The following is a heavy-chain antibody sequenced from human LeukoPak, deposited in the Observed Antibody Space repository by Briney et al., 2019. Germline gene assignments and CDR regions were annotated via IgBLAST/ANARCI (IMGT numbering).Heavy chain of an antibody. J-gene: IGHJ4*02. V-gene: IGHV4-59*12. CDR3: AGVTDARDY. CDR1: GGSISSYY. D-gene: IGHD2-21*02. CDR2: IYYSGNT. Sequence: SETLSLTCTVSGGSISSYYWSWIRQPPGKGLEWIGYIYYSGNTNYNPSLKSRVTISVDTSRNQFSLKLSSVTAADTAVYYCAGVTDARDYWGQGTLVTVSS.